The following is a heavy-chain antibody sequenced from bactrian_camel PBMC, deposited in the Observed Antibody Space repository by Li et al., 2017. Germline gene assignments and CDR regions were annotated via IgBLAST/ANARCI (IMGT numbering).Heavy chain of an antibody. D-gene: IGHD8*01. CDR1: GYTYSSNC. V-gene: IGHV3S40*01. CDR2: VYFGGGST. J-gene: IGHJ4*01. Sequence: VQLVESGGGLVQAGGSLRLSCAASGYTYSSNCMGWFRQVPGKEREGVAFVYFGGGSTYYADSVKGRFAIWQDNAKATVYLEINYLRPEDTAMYYCAADLLLMRPLEASEYQYWGQGTQVTVS. CDR3: AADLLLMRPLEASEYQY.